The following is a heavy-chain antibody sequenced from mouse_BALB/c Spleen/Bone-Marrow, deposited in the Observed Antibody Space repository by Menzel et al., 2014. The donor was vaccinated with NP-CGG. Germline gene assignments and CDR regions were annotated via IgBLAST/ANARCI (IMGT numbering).Heavy chain of an antibody. Sequence: ESGPGLVKPSQSLSIPCTVSGFSLTSYGVHWVRRSPGKGLEWLGVIWSGGSTDYNAAFISRLSISKDNSKSQVFFKMNSLQANDTAIYYCARRKSGKGYLDYWGQGTTLTVSS. V-gene: IGHV2-2*02. D-gene: IGHD1-3*01. CDR1: GFSLTSYG. CDR3: ARRKSGKGYLDY. CDR2: IWSGGST. J-gene: IGHJ2*01.